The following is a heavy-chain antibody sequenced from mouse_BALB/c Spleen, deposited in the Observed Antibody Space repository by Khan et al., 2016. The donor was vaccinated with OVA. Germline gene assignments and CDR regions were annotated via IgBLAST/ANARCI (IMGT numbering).Heavy chain of an antibody. CDR3: ARDYGSLYWFFDV. J-gene: IGHJ1*01. CDR2: IYYSGTV. D-gene: IGHD1-1*01. Sequence: EVQLVESGPGLVKPSQTVSLTCTVTGISITSGNYRWNWIRQFPGNKLEWIGNIYYSGTVTYNPSLTSRTTITRDTSKNQFFLEMNSLTAEDTATYYCARDYGSLYWFFDVWGAGTTVTVSS. CDR1: GISITSGNYR. V-gene: IGHV3-5*02.